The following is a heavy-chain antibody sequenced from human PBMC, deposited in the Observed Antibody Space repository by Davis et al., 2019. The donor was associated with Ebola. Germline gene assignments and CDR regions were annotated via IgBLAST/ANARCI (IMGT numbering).Heavy chain of an antibody. CDR1: GFTFSSYV. V-gene: IGHV3-30-3*01. J-gene: IGHJ4*02. CDR3: AREGHTSGHCGCFDD. Sequence: PGGSLRLSCAASGFTFSSYVMHWVRQAPGKGLEWVAVMAIDGSNVKQYTDSVKGRFTISRDNSKNTVDLQMDSLRVDDTAVYYCAREGHTSGHCGCFDDWGQGTLVTVSS. D-gene: IGHD3-22*01. CDR2: MAIDGSNVK.